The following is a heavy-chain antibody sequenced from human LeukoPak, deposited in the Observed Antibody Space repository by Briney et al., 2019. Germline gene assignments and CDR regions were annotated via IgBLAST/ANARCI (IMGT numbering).Heavy chain of an antibody. CDR1: GGSFSGYY. CDR3: ARVNVDTAMVAQSRFDH. J-gene: IGHJ4*02. CDR2: INHSGST. Sequence: PSETLSLTCAVYGGSFSGYYWSWIRQPPGKGLEWIGEINHSGSTNYNPSLKSRVTISVDTSKNQFSLKLSSVTAADTAVYYCARVNVDTAMVAQSRFDHWGQGTLVTVSS. D-gene: IGHD5-18*01. V-gene: IGHV4-34*01.